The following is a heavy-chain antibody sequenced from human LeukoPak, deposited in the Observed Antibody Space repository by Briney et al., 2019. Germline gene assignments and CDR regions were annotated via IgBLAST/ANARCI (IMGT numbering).Heavy chain of an antibody. CDR2: ISGSGGST. CDR3: AKDRSLRGSYAAFDI. CDR1: GFTFSSYA. Sequence: PGGSLGLSCAASGFTFSSYAMSWVRQAPGKGLEWVSAISGSGGSTYYADSVKGRFTISRDNSKNTLYLQMNSLRAEDTAVYYCAKDRSLRGSYAAFDIWGQGTMVTVSS. D-gene: IGHD1-26*01. J-gene: IGHJ3*02. V-gene: IGHV3-23*01.